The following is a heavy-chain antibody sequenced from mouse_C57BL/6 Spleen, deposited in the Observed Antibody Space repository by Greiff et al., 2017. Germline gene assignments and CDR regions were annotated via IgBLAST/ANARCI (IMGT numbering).Heavy chain of an antibody. CDR3: ARRTGKGYFDV. CDR1: GYTFTSYW. Sequence: QVQLQQSGTELVKPGASVKLSCKASGYTFTSYWMHWVKQRPGPGLEWIGNINPSNGGTNYNEKFKSKATLTVDKSSSTAYMQLSSLTSENSAVYNCARRTGKGYFDVWGTGTTVTVSS. D-gene: IGHD4-1*01. CDR2: INPSNGGT. V-gene: IGHV1-53*01. J-gene: IGHJ1*03.